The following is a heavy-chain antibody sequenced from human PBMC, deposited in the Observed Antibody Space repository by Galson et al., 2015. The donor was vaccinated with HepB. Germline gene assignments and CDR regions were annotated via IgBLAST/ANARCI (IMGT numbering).Heavy chain of an antibody. D-gene: IGHD2-21*01. V-gene: IGHV1-3*01. CDR3: ARWGLYCGGDCPIAFDI. Sequence: SVKVSCKASGYTFTSYAMHWVRQAPGQRLEWMGWINAGNGITKYSQKFQGRVTITRDTSASTAYMELSSLRSEDTAVYYCARWGLYCGGDCPIAFDIWGQGTMVTVSS. J-gene: IGHJ3*02. CDR1: GYTFTSYA. CDR2: INAGNGIT.